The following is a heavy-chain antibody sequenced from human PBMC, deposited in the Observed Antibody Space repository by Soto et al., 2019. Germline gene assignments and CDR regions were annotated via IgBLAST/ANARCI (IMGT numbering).Heavy chain of an antibody. V-gene: IGHV3-23*01. J-gene: IGHJ5*02. CDR3: AGQRSPEGWFDP. CDR2: VTVTGGST. CDR1: AISFNTYG. Sequence: VGSLRLSCAASAISFNTYGVTWVRQAPGKGLEWVSTVTVTGGSTYYADSAKGRFTISRDRSNYTVSLLLNSLRVEDTAIYYCAGQRSPEGWFDPWGQGTLVTVSS. D-gene: IGHD3-10*01.